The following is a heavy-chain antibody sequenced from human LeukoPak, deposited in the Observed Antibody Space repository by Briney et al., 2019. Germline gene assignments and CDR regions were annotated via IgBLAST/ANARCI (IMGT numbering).Heavy chain of an antibody. V-gene: IGHV4-59*08. J-gene: IGHJ4*02. D-gene: IGHD6-19*01. CDR3: ARHLRAVAGGRYFVY. Sequence: SETLSLTCSVSGGSISGYYWSWIRQPPGKGLEWIGYIYHNGGTNYNPSLQSRLTISIDTSKNQFSLKLSSVTAADTAVYYCARHLRAVAGGRYFVYWGQGTQVTVSS. CDR2: IYHNGGT. CDR1: GGSISGYY.